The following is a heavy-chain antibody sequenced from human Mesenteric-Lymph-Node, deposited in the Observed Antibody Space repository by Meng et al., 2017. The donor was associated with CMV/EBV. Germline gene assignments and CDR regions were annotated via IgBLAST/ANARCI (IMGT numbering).Heavy chain of an antibody. CDR3: AKHPYNTGWYYSIDY. CDR1: GFTFSSSA. Sequence: ETLSLTCAASGFTFSSSAMSWVRQGPGKGLEWLSTFSGSGGHTYYADSVRGRFTISRDNSKNTLFLQMNSLRAEDTAVYYCAKHPYNTGWYYSIDYWGQGTLVTVSS. V-gene: IGHV3-23*01. J-gene: IGHJ4*02. CDR2: FSGSGGHT. D-gene: IGHD6-19*01.